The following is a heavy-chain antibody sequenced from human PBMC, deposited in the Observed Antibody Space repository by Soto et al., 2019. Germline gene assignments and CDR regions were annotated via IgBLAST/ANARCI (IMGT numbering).Heavy chain of an antibody. CDR3: GRAWGRTGAGANRGGLDI. Sequence: QVQLVQSGAEVKKPGSSVKVSCTSSGGTINGYAINWVRQAPGQGLEWMGGIIPGFDAADYAQKFQDRVTITADASTSKAYMQISSLRSEATAAYYCGRAWGRTGAGANRGGLDIWSQGTVVTVSS. D-gene: IGHD2-8*02. V-gene: IGHV1-69*01. CDR1: GGTINGYA. J-gene: IGHJ3*02. CDR2: IIPGFDAA.